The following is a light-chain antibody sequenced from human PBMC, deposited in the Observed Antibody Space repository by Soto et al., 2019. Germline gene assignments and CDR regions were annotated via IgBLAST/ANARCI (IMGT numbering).Light chain of an antibody. CDR2: EVS. V-gene: IGLV2-14*01. Sequence: QSALTQPASVSGSPGQSITISCAGTSSDIGGYNYVSWYQQHPGKAPKVMIYEVSNRPSGVSNRFSGSKSGNTASLTISGLQAEDEADHYCSSYTSSSTLYVFGSGTKVTV. J-gene: IGLJ1*01. CDR1: SSDIGGYNY. CDR3: SSYTSSSTLYV.